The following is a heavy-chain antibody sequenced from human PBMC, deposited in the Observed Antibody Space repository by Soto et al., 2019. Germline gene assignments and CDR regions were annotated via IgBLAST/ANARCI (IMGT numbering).Heavy chain of an antibody. CDR2: ISAYNGNT. CDR1: GYTFTSYG. Sequence: ASVKVSCKASGYTFTSYGISWVRQAPGQGLEWMGWISAYNGNTNYAQKLQGRVTMTTDTSTSTAYMELRSLRSDDTAVYYCARARYCSSTSCHYYYYRMDVWGQRTKVTAPS. J-gene: IGHJ6*02. V-gene: IGHV1-18*01. D-gene: IGHD2-2*01. CDR3: ARARYCSSTSCHYYYYRMDV.